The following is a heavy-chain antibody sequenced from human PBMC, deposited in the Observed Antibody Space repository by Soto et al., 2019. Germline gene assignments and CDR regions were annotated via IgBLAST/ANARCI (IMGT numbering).Heavy chain of an antibody. J-gene: IGHJ6*02. Sequence: LSLTCTVSGGSISSYYWSWIRQPPGTGLEWIGCIYYSGSTNYNPSLTSRVPISVDTSKNQFSLKLSAVTAADTAVYCWAKSPRGDCSSTSCYPNYYDCGMDVWGQGTTVTVSS. CDR2: IYYSGST. CDR1: GGSISSYY. V-gene: IGHV4-59*13. CDR3: AKSPRGDCSSTSCYPNYYDCGMDV. D-gene: IGHD2-2*01.